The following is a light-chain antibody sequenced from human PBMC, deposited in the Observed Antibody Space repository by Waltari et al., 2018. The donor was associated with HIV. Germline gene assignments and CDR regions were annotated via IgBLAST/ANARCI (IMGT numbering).Light chain of an antibody. CDR2: WAS. CDR3: QQYYNTPYT. Sequence: DIVMTQSPDSLAVSLGERATINCKSSQSVLHSPNNKNYLAWYQQKPGQPPKRLIFWASTRESGVPDRFSGSGSGTDFTLTISSLQAEDVAVYYCQQYYNTPYTFGQGTKLEIK. J-gene: IGKJ2*01. CDR1: QSVLHSPNNKNY. V-gene: IGKV4-1*01.